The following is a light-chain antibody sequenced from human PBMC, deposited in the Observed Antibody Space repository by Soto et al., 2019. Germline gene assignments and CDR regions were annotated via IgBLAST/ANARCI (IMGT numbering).Light chain of an antibody. CDR1: QNISFW. CDR3: QQYATFPRT. V-gene: IGKV1-5*03. J-gene: IGKJ5*01. Sequence: DIHLTQSPSTLSASVGDRVTITCRASQNISFWLAWYQQKPGKAPKVLIHRASTLESGVPSRFSGSGSGTEFTLTITSLQPEDFATYHCQQYATFPRTFGQGTRLEI. CDR2: RAS.